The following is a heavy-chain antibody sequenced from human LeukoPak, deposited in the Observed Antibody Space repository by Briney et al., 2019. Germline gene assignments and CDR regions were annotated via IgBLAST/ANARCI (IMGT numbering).Heavy chain of an antibody. CDR1: GFTFSSYA. V-gene: IGHV3-30*04. J-gene: IGHJ4*02. CDR2: ISYDGSNK. D-gene: IGHD6-6*01. Sequence: GGSLRLSCAASGFTFSSYAMRWVRQAPGKGLEWVAVISYDGSNKYYADSVKGRFTISRDNSKNTLYLQMNSLRAEDTAVYYCASSRREYSSSSALDYWGQGTLVTVSS. CDR3: ASSRREYSSSSALDY.